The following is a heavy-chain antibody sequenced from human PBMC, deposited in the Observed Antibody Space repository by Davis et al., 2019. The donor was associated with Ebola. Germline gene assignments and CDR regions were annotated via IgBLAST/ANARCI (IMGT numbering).Heavy chain of an antibody. CDR3: ARDVVVVPAAPEGVYYYYGMDV. CDR2: ISAYNGNT. D-gene: IGHD2-2*01. V-gene: IGHV1-18*01. CDR1: GYTFTSYG. Sequence: ASVKVSCKASGYTFTSYGISWVRQAPGQGLEWMGWISAYNGNTNYAQKLQGRVTMTTDTSTSTAYMELRSLRSDDTAVYYCARDVVVVPAAPEGVYYYYGMDVWGQGTTVTVSS. J-gene: IGHJ6*02.